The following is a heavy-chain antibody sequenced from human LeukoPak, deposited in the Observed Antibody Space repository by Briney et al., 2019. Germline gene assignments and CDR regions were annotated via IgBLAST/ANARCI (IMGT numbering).Heavy chain of an antibody. V-gene: IGHV3-48*01. J-gene: IGHJ3*01. CDR3: ARDHDWAFDV. Sequence: PGGSLRLSCAASGFTFSSFSMNWVRQAPGKGLEWVSYIGRDSGVTYYADSVRGRFTISRDNAQNSLSLQMSSLRPEDTAIYYCARDHDWAFDVWGQGTMVTVSS. CDR1: GFTFSSFS. CDR2: IGRDSGVT. D-gene: IGHD3-9*01.